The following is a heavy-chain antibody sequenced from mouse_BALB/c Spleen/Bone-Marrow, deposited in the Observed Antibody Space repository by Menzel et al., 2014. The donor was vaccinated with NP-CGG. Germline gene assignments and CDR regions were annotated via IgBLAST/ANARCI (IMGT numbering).Heavy chain of an antibody. D-gene: IGHD2-3*01. Sequence: QVHVKQSGAELVRPGTSVKVSCKASGYAFXDYLMEWLKQRPGQGLEWIGVINPGSGSTNYNEKFKDKATLTADKSSSTAYMQLSSLTSDDSAVYFCARYDGYFDYWGQGTILTVSS. CDR2: INPGSGST. V-gene: IGHV1-54*01. CDR3: ARYDGYFDY. J-gene: IGHJ2*01. CDR1: GYAFXDYL.